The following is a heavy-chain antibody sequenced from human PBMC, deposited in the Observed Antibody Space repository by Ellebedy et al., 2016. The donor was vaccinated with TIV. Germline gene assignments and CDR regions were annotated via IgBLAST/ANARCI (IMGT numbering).Heavy chain of an antibody. CDR2: IKDDVREK. V-gene: IGHV3-7*01. J-gene: IGHJ6*02. CDR1: GFTFRSYW. Sequence: GESLKISCAASGFTFRSYWMSWVRQAPGKGLEWLANIKDDVREKYSVDSVEGRFTVSRDNAKNSLYLQMNSLRVEDTALYFCARGYYGLDVWGQGTTVTVSS. CDR3: ARGYYGLDV.